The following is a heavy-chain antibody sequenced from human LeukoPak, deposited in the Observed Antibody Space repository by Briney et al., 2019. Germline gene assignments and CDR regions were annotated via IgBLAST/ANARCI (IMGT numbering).Heavy chain of an antibody. Sequence: GGSLRLSCAASGSTFSSYAMSWVRQAPGKGLEWVAFIRYDGSNKYYADSVKGRFTISRDNSKNTLYLQMNSLRAEDTAVYYCAKDRIAVAGPPYYFDYWGQGTLVTVSS. D-gene: IGHD6-19*01. V-gene: IGHV3-30*02. CDR3: AKDRIAVAGPPYYFDY. J-gene: IGHJ4*01. CDR2: IRYDGSNK. CDR1: GSTFSSYA.